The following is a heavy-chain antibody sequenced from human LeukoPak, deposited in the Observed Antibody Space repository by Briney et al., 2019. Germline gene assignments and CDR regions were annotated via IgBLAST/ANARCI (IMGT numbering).Heavy chain of an antibody. CDR2: IKQDGSEK. J-gene: IGHJ4*02. CDR1: VFTFSSYR. CDR3: ARVFDY. V-gene: IGHV3-7*03. Sequence: PGGCLRLSCSASVFTFSSYRVSWVRQAPGKGLEWVANIKQDGSEKYYVDSVKGRFTISRDNAKNSLYLQMNSLRAEDTAVYYCARVFDYWGQGTLVTVSS.